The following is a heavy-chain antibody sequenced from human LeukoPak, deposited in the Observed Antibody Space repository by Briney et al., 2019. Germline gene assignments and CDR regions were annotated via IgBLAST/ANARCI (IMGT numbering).Heavy chain of an antibody. CDR2: IYYSGST. Sequence: SETLSLTCTVSGGSISSYYWSWIRQPPGKGLERIGYIYYSGSTNYNPSLKSRVTISVDTSKNQFSLKLSSVTAADTAVYYCASQGRYYDFWSGYSDYYYYMDVWGKGTTVTVSS. D-gene: IGHD3-3*01. CDR3: ASQGRYYDFWSGYSDYYYYMDV. V-gene: IGHV4-59*01. J-gene: IGHJ6*03. CDR1: GGSISSYY.